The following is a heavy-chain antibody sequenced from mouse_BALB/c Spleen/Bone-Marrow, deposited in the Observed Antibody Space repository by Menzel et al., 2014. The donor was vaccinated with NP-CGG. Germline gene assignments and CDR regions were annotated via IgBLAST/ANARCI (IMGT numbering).Heavy chain of an antibody. V-gene: IGHV1S41*01. CDR2: IAPGSGST. CDR3: AYYRYDVNY. J-gene: IGHJ2*01. D-gene: IGHD2-14*01. Sequence: DLVKPGASVKLSCKASGYTFTSYWINWIKQRPGQGLEWIGRIAPGSGSTYYNEMFKGKAILTVDTSSSTAYIQLSSVSSEDSAVYFCAYYRYDVNYWGQGTTLTVSS. CDR1: GYTFTSYW.